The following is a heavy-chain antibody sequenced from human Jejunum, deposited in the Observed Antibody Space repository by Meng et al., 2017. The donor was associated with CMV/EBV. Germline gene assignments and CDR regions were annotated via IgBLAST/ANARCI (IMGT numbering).Heavy chain of an antibody. CDR2: IYIGSST. D-gene: IGHD1-26*01. CDR3: ARFSIVGRTNAFDI. J-gene: IGHJ3*02. CDR1: GFPVSTDY. V-gene: IGHV3-53*01. Sequence: ASGFPVSTDYMSWVRQAPGKGLEWVSSIYIGSSTDYADSVKGRFTISRDNPKNTLILQMNNLRPEDTALYYCARFSIVGRTNAFDIWGHGTMVTVSS.